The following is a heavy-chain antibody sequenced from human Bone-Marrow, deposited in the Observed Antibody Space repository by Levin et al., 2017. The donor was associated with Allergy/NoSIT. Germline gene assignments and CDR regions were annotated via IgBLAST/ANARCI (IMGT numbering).Heavy chain of an antibody. CDR2: IYSGGTT. V-gene: IGHV3-66*01. Sequence: GESLKISCAVSGFTVYNNYMSWVRQAPGKGLEWVSLIYSGGTTQYADSVKGRFTISRDSSKNTLYLQMNSLTPEDTAMYYCARNVPLTANGHWGQGTLVTVSS. CDR1: GFTVYNNY. D-gene: IGHD2-8*01. CDR3: ARNVPLTANGH. J-gene: IGHJ4*02.